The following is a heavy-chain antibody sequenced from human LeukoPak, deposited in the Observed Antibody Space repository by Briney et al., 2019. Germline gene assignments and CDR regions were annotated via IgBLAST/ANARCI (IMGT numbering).Heavy chain of an antibody. CDR3: AKDLKERWLQFFFDY. CDR2: ISGSGGST. CDR1: GFTFSSYA. D-gene: IGHD5-24*01. J-gene: IGHJ4*02. V-gene: IGHV3-23*01. Sequence: GGSLRLSCAASGFTFSSYAMSWVRQAPGRGLEWVSAISGSGGSTYYADSVKGRFTISRDNSKNTLYLQMNSLRAEDTAVYYRAKDLKERWLQFFFDYWGQGTLVTVSS.